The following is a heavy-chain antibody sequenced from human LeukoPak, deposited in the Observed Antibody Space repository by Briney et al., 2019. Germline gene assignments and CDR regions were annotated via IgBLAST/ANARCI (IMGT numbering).Heavy chain of an antibody. J-gene: IGHJ4*02. D-gene: IGHD5-24*01. CDR3: ARDRDGYAYSFDY. CDR2: TYYTGSA. CDR1: GGSLTSGSYH. V-gene: IGHV4-39*02. Sequence: SETLSLTCTVSGGSLTSGSYHWGWIRQSPGKGLEWIGNTYYTGSAYYRPSLQSRVSISVDTSKKEFSLKLTSVTAADTAVYYCARDRDGYAYSFDYWGQGTLVTVSS.